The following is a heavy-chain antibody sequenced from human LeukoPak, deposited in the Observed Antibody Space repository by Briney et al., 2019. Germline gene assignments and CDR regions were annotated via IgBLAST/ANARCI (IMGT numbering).Heavy chain of an antibody. CDR1: GFTFSSYW. V-gene: IGHV3-48*02. CDR3: AREDYYDSSGSDY. Sequence: PGGSLRLSCGVSGFTFSSYWMSWVRQAPGKGLEWVSYISSSSSTIYYADSVKGRFTISRDNAKNSLYLQMNSLRDEDTAVYYCAREDYYDSSGSDYWGQGTLVTVSS. J-gene: IGHJ4*02. D-gene: IGHD3-22*01. CDR2: ISSSSSTI.